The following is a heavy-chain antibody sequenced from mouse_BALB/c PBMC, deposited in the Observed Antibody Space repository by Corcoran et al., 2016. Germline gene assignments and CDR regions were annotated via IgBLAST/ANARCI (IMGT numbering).Heavy chain of an antibody. CDR1: GYTFTNYG. Sequence: QIQLVQSGPELKKPGETVKISCKASGYTFTNYGMNWVKQAPGKGLKWMGWINTYTGEPTYADVFKGRFAFSLETSASTAYLQINNLKNEDTATYFCARRATTATAWFAYWGQGTLVTVSA. D-gene: IGHD1-2*01. V-gene: IGHV9-3-1*01. CDR3: ARRATTATAWFAY. J-gene: IGHJ3*01. CDR2: INTYTGEP.